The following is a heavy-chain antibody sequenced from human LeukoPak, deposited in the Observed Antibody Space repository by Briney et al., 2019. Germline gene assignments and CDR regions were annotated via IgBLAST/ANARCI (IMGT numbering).Heavy chain of an antibody. V-gene: IGHV3-23*01. CDR1: GFIFSNYA. Sequence: GASLRLSCAASGFIFSNYAMSWVRQAPGKGLEGGSAIGGRDGGTYYADSVKGRFTVSRDDPKNTLYLQMNTLRVEDTAVYYCAKWGDYDILTGYYDSDYWGHGTLVTVSS. J-gene: IGHJ4*01. CDR2: IGGRDGGT. CDR3: AKWGDYDILTGYYDSDY. D-gene: IGHD3-9*01.